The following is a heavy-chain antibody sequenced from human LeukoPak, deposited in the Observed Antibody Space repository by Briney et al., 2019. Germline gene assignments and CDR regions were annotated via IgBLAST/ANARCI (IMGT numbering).Heavy chain of an antibody. CDR2: IDAGSGNT. J-gene: IGHJ4*02. CDR3: ARDRYYYGSGSYYYFDY. V-gene: IGHV1-3*03. D-gene: IGHD3-10*01. CDR1: GYTFTSYA. Sequence: ASVTVSCKASGYTFTSYAVHWVRQAPGQRPEWMGWIDAGSGNTGCSQEFQGRVTMTRDTSTSTVYMELSSLRSEDTAVYYCARDRYYYGSGSYYYFDYWGQGTLVTVSS.